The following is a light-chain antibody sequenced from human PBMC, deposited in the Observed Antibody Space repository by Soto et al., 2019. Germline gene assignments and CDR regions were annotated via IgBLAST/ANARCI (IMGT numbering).Light chain of an antibody. Sequence: EIVLTQSPATLSSFPGDRVTLSCRASLSLSSSYIAWYQQKPGQAPRLLIYGASSRATGIPDRFSGSGSGTEFTLTITRLEPEDFAVYHCQQYGNSPWTFGQGTKVDIK. CDR1: LSLSSSY. V-gene: IGKV3-20*01. CDR2: GAS. CDR3: QQYGNSPWT. J-gene: IGKJ1*01.